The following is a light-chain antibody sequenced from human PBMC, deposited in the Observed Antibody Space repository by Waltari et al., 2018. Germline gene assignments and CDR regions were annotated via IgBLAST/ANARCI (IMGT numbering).Light chain of an antibody. J-gene: IGLJ3*02. CDR3: YSYARTITFV. V-gene: IGLV2-23*02. CDR1: SSDVGNSNQ. CDR2: EVS. Sequence: QSALTQPASVSGSPGQSITISCAGTSSDVGNSNQFSWEQQHPGRAPKLVIYEVSERPSGVSNRFSGSTSGNTASLTIAGLQPEDEADYYCYSYARTITFVFGGGTKLTVL.